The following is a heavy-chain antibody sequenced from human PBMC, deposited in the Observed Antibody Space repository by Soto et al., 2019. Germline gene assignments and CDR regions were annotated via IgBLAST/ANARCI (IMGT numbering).Heavy chain of an antibody. Sequence: GGSLRLSCATSGFTFSKYWMHWARQVPGRGLVWVSRIDTDGSTTSYADFAKGRFTISRDNAKSTLSLQMNSLRAEDTAIYYCACSRRPARLGPKGAIDYWGQGTLVTVSS. D-gene: IGHD2-15*01. J-gene: IGHJ4*02. CDR1: GFTFSKYW. CDR2: IDTDGSTT. CDR3: ACSRRPARLGPKGAIDY. V-gene: IGHV3-74*01.